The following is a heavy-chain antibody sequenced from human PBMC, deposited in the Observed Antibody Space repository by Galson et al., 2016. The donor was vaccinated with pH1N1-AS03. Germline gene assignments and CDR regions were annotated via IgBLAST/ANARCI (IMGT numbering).Heavy chain of an antibody. CDR1: GFPFSTYW. V-gene: IGHV3-74*03. D-gene: IGHD3-9*01. Sequence: SLRLSCAASGFPFSTYWMHWVRQAPGKGLAWVSRIIPDGTSALYADSVKGRFTIFRDNTQSTLYLQMDSLTAEDTAVYYCAKPRAADWQAFNYWGRGALVTVSS. CDR3: AKPRAADWQAFNY. J-gene: IGHJ4*02. CDR2: IIPDGTSA.